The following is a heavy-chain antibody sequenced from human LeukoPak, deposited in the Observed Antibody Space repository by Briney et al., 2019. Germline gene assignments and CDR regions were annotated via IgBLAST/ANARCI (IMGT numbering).Heavy chain of an antibody. J-gene: IGHJ5*02. D-gene: IGHD1-1*01. Sequence: GGSLTLSCAASGFTFSSYSMNWVRQAPGKGLEWVSSISSSNSYIYYADSVKGRFTISRDNAKNSLYLQMISLRAEDTAVYYCARDSSTGIGYNWFDPWGQGTLVTVSS. CDR2: ISSSNSYI. V-gene: IGHV3-21*01. CDR3: ARDSSTGIGYNWFDP. CDR1: GFTFSSYS.